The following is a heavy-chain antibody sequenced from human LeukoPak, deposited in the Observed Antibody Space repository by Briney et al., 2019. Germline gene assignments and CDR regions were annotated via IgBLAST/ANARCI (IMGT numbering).Heavy chain of an antibody. V-gene: IGHV3-20*04. D-gene: IGHD6-13*01. CDR2: INWNGGST. Sequence: GGSLRLSCAASGFTFDDYGMSWVRQAPGKGLEWVSGINWNGGSTGYADSVKGRFTISRDNAKNSLYLQMNSLRAEDTAVYYCAKAAAAGEKYYFDYWGQGTLVTVSS. J-gene: IGHJ4*02. CDR1: GFTFDDYG. CDR3: AKAAAAGEKYYFDY.